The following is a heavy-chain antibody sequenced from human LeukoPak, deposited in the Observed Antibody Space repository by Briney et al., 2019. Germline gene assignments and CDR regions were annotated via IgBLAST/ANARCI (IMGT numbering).Heavy chain of an antibody. CDR3: ARQPSCTTVTHCCFDY. D-gene: IGHD4-11*01. Sequence: SETLSLTCTVSGDSISSDTYQWGWIRQPPGEGLVWIGSIYYSGSTHYNPSLKSRVTISVDSSKTQFSLMLSSVTAADTAVYYCARQPSCTTVTHCCFDYWGQGTLVTVSS. CDR2: IYYSGST. CDR1: GDSISSDTYQ. J-gene: IGHJ4*02. V-gene: IGHV4-39*01.